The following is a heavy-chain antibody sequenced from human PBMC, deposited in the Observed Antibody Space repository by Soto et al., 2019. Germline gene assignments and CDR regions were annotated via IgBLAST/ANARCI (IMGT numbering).Heavy chain of an antibody. Sequence: WGALVLACSPPVFTFSTYAMNSVGQAPGKGLEWVSALSGSGGTTYYADSVRGRFTISRDNSKNTLFLQMSRLRAEDTALYYCAKQRAGYGSGSDTFYFDFWGQGTLVTVSS. V-gene: IGHV3-23*01. CDR2: LSGSGGTT. D-gene: IGHD3-10*01. J-gene: IGHJ4*02. CDR1: VFTFSTYA. CDR3: AKQRAGYGSGSDTFYFDF.